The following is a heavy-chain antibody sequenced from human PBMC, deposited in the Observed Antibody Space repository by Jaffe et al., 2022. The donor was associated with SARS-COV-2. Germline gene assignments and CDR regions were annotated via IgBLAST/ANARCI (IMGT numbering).Heavy chain of an antibody. D-gene: IGHD6-13*01. J-gene: IGHJ3*02. CDR1: GFTFSSYA. Sequence: EVQLLESGGGLVQPGGSLRLSCAASGFTFSSYAMSWVRQAPGKGLEWVSAISGSGGSTYYADSVKGRFTISRDNSKNTLYLQMNSLRAEDTAVYYCAKDGLAWGYTVTLGAFDIWGQGTMVTVSS. CDR2: ISGSGGST. CDR3: AKDGLAWGYTVTLGAFDI. V-gene: IGHV3-23*01.